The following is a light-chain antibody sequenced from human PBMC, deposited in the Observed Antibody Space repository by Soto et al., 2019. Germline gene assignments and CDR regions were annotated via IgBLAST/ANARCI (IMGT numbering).Light chain of an antibody. CDR3: QPYDSFSKT. V-gene: IGKV1-5*01. CDR1: QSIRSC. Sequence: DIQLTQALSTSFASVGDRVTITCRASQSIRSCLAWYQQKPGKAPQLLIYDASNLESGVQSRFSGSGSGTEFTLTISSLQPDDFATYYCQPYDSFSKTFGRGTRVDI. CDR2: DAS. J-gene: IGKJ1*01.